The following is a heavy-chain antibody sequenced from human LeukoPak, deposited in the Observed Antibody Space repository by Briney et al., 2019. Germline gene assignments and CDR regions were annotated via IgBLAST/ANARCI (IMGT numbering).Heavy chain of an antibody. V-gene: IGHV1-2*04. Sequence: SVKVSCKASGYTFTGYYMHLVRQAPGQGLEWMGWINPNSGGTNYAQKFQGWVTMTRDTSISTAYMELSRLRSDDTAVYYCARAPHSSSPFDPWGQGTLVTVSS. CDR2: INPNSGGT. J-gene: IGHJ5*02. D-gene: IGHD6-13*01. CDR1: GYTFTGYY. CDR3: ARAPHSSSPFDP.